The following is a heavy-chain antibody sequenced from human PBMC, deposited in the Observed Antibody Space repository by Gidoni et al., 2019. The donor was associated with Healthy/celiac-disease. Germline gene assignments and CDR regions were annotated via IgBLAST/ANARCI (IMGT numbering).Heavy chain of an antibody. J-gene: IGHJ4*02. CDR3: VPDSSGYPGLSFDY. V-gene: IGHV3-64D*06. CDR1: GFTFSSYA. D-gene: IGHD3-22*01. CDR2: ISSNGDST. Sequence: EVQLVESGGGLVQPGGSLSLSCSASGFTFSSYAMHWVRQAPGKGLEYVSAISSNGDSTYYADSVKGRFTISRDNSKNTLYLQMSSLRAEDTAVYYCVPDSSGYPGLSFDYWGQGTLVTVSS.